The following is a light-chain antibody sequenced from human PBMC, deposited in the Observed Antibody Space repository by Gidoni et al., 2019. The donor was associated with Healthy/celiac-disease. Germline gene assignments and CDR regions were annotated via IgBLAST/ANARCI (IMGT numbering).Light chain of an antibody. CDR1: SGYSNYK. CDR2: VGTGGIVG. Sequence: QPVLTQPPSASASLGASVTLTCTLSSGYSNYKVEWYQQRPGKGPRFVMRVGTGGIVGSKGDGIPDRFSVLGSGLNRYLTIKNIQEEDESDYHCGADHGSGSNFLVVFGGGTKLTVL. V-gene: IGLV9-49*01. CDR3: GADHGSGSNFLVV. J-gene: IGLJ2*01.